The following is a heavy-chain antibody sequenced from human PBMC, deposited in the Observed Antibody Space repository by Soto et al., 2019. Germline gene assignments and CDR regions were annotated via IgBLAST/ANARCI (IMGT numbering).Heavy chain of an antibody. Sequence: GESLKISCKASGYTFARYWIGWVRQKPGQGLEWMGVVFPDDSDTRYSPSFQGQVTISADKSISTAYLQWSSLEASDTAMYYCARPTYCSSTHCSPFDYWGQGTLVTVSS. CDR3: ARPTYCSSTHCSPFDY. D-gene: IGHD2-2*01. CDR1: GYTFARYW. J-gene: IGHJ4*02. V-gene: IGHV5-51*01. CDR2: VFPDDSDT.